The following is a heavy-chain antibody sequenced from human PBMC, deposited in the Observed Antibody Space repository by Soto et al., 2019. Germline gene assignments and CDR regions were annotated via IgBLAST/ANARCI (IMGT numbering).Heavy chain of an antibody. V-gene: IGHV1-2*02. CDR3: AREEGFRITMDRGRWFDP. CDR1: GYTFTGYY. D-gene: IGHD3-10*01. Sequence: QIQLVQSGAEVKKPGASVKVSCRASGYTFTGYYLHWVRQAPGQGLEWMGWVNPISGDTNYAQKFQDRVIMTRDRSSTTVHMELSRLRSDDTAVYYCAREEGFRITMDRGRWFDPWGPGTLVTVAS. J-gene: IGHJ5*02. CDR2: VNPISGDT.